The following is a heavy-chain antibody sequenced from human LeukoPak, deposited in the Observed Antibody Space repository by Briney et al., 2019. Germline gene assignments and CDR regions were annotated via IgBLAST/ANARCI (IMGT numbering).Heavy chain of an antibody. CDR2: IYHSEST. Sequence: PSETLSLTCAVSGYSISSDNYWVWIRQPPGQGLEWTGGIYHSESTYYNPSLKSRVTMSVDTSKNQFSLKLSSVTAADTAVYYCARAPRDSSSSNYMRRFDYWGQGTLVTVSS. CDR3: ARAPRDSSSSNYMRRFDY. D-gene: IGHD3-22*01. CDR1: GYSISSDNY. J-gene: IGHJ4*02. V-gene: IGHV4-38-2*01.